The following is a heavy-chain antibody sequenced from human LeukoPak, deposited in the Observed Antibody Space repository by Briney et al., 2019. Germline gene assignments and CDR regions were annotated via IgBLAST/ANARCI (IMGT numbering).Heavy chain of an antibody. V-gene: IGHV3-23*01. J-gene: IGHJ4*02. CDR3: AKEVMTMVRGIYDY. D-gene: IGHD3-10*01. CDR2: ISGSGGST. CDR1: GFTFSSYS. Sequence: GGSLRLSCAASGFTFSSYSMNWVRQAPGKGLEWVSAISGSGGSTYYADSVKGRFTISRDNSKNTLYLQMNSLRAEDTAVYYCAKEVMTMVRGIYDYWGQGTLVTVSS.